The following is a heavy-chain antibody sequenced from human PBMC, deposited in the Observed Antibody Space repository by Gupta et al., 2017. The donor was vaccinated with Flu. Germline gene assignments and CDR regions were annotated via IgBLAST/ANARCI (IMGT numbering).Heavy chain of an antibody. CDR2: IYSGGST. J-gene: IGHJ4*02. D-gene: IGHD3-22*01. Sequence: EVQLVESGGGLVQPGGSLRLSCAASGFTVSSNYMSWVRQAPGKGLEWVSVIYSGGSTYYADSVKGRFTISRDNSKNTLYLQMNSLRAEDTAVYYCARDWGYDGSGVQLTPFDYWGQGTLVTVSS. CDR1: GFTVSSNY. CDR3: ARDWGYDGSGVQLTPFDY. V-gene: IGHV3-66*02.